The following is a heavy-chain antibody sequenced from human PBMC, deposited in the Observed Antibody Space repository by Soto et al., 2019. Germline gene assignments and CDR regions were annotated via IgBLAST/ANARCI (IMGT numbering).Heavy chain of an antibody. CDR2: ISWNSGSI. D-gene: IGHD3-3*01. V-gene: IGHV3-9*01. CDR3: AKDFGVVIIGVGFDY. Sequence: EVQLVESGGGLVQPVRSLRLSCAASGFTFDDYAMHWVRQAPGKGLEWVSGISWNSGSIGYADSVKGRFTISRDNAKNSLYLQMNSLRAEDTALYYCAKDFGVVIIGVGFDYWGQGTLVTVSS. CDR1: GFTFDDYA. J-gene: IGHJ4*02.